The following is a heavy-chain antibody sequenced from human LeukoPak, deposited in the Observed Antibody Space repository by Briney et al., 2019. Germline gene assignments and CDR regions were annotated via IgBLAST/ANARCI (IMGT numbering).Heavy chain of an antibody. CDR2: IYHSVHT. D-gene: IGHD3-3*01. J-gene: IGHJ5*02. Sequence: SETLSLTCAVSGYSINKGYFWGWIRQPPGKGLEWIGNIYHSVHTYYNPSLKSRVTISVDTSKNQFSLKLSSVTAADTAVYYCARGYYDFWSGYYTPNWFDPWGQGTLVTVSS. V-gene: IGHV4-38-2*01. CDR3: ARGYYDFWSGYYTPNWFDP. CDR1: GYSINKGYF.